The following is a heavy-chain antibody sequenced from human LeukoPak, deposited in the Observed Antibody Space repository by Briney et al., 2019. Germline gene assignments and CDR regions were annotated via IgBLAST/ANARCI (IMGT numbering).Heavy chain of an antibody. CDR3: VKEGVKWLGRGGLYH. D-gene: IGHD6-19*01. CDR1: GFSFETYF. Sequence: GGSLRLSCTASGFSFETYFMHWVRQAPGKGLECVSRISSHGRTTYYADSVKGRFTISRDNSKNTLYLQMRSLRDDDTAVYYCVKEGVKWLGRGGLYHWGQGTLVTVSS. V-gene: IGHV3-64D*06. J-gene: IGHJ5*02. CDR2: ISSHGRTT.